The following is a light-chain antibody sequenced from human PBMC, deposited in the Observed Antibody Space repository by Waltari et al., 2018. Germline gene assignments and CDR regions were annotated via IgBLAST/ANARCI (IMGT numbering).Light chain of an antibody. Sequence: QSALTQPASVSGSPGQSITISCTAVNSNVDILHLVSWYQHHPGRNPRLLIYEISQRPSVISNRFSGSQSGNTASLTISGLQPEDEADYFCCSFAGYGIYVFGSGTQVSVL. CDR1: NSNVDILHL. CDR2: EIS. CDR3: CSFAGYGIYV. V-gene: IGLV2-23*02. J-gene: IGLJ1*01.